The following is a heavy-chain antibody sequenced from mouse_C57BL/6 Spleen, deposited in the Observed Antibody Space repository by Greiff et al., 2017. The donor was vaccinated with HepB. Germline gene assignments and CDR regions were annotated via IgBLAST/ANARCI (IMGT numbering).Heavy chain of an antibody. V-gene: IGHV1-55*01. CDR1: GYTFTSYW. CDR3: ARGANWDGYYFDY. J-gene: IGHJ2*01. Sequence: VQLQQSGAELVKPGASVKMSCKASGYTFTSYWITWVKQRPGQGLEWIGDIYPGSGSTNYNEKFKSKATLTVDTSSSTAYMQLSSLTSEDSAVYYCARGANWDGYYFDYWGQGTTLTVSS. CDR2: IYPGSGST. D-gene: IGHD4-1*01.